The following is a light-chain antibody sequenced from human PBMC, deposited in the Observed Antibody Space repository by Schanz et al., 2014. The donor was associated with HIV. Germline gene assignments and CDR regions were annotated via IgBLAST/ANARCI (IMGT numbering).Light chain of an antibody. CDR1: SRDVGHYDF. V-gene: IGLV2-8*01. CDR3: SSHAGSDKFGI. J-gene: IGLJ2*01. Sequence: QSSLTQPPSASGSRGQSVTISCTGTSRDVGHYDFVPWYQQPPGKAPKLMIYEVSKRPSGVPDRFSGSKSGNTASLTVSGLQAEDEADYYCSSHAGSDKFGIFGGGTKLTVL. CDR2: EVS.